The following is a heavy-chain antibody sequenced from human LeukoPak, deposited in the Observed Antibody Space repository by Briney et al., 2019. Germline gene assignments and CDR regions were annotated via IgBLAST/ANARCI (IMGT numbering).Heavy chain of an antibody. CDR2: IYTSGST. CDR1: GGSISSYY. J-gene: IGHJ4*02. D-gene: IGHD2-2*01. CDR3: ARGYCNSTSCQERFDY. Sequence: SETLSLTCTVSGGSISSYYWSWIRQPAGKGLEWIGRIYTSGSTNYNPSLKSRVTMSVDTSKNQFSLKLSSVTAADTAVYYCARGYCNSTSCQERFDYWGQGTLVTVSS. V-gene: IGHV4-4*07.